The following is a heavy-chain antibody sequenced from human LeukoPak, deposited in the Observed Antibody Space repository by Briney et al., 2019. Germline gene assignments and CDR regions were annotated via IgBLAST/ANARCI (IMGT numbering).Heavy chain of an antibody. CDR1: GETITAYY. V-gene: IGHV4-34*01. D-gene: IGHD3-10*01. Sequence: SETLSLTCAVYGETITAYYWTWIRQPPGKRLEWIGEVRHSGSTNHNPSLKSRDPMSVDMSKTQFSLQLKFVPAADTAVYYCAGATATGTGRAFHYWAQGNLVPVSS. CDR3: AGATATGTGRAFHY. CDR2: VRHSGST. J-gene: IGHJ4*02.